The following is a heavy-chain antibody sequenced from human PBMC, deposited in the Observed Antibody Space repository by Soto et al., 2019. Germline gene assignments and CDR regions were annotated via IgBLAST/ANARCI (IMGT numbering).Heavy chain of an antibody. CDR3: ARHRARNWYDP. J-gene: IGHJ5*02. V-gene: IGHV4-39*01. CDR2: IYYSGST. Sequence: ASETLSLTCIVSGGSISSSSYYWGWIRQPPGKGLEWIGSIYYSGSTYYNPSLKSRVTISVDTSKNQFSLKLSSVTAADTAVFYCARHRARNWYDPSGQGTLATVSS. CDR1: GGSISSSSYY. D-gene: IGHD6-6*01.